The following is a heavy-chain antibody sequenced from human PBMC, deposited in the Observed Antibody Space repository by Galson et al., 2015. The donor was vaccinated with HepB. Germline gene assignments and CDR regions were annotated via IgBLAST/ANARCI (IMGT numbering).Heavy chain of an antibody. D-gene: IGHD3-10*01. CDR2: ISSSSSYI. J-gene: IGHJ4*02. CDR3: ARGAWLTYYYGSGSYSSFDY. V-gene: IGHV3-21*01. Sequence: SLRLSCAASGFTFSSYSMNWVRQAPGKGLEWASSISSSSSYIYYADSVKGRFTISRDNAKNSLYLQMNSLRAEDTAVYYCARGAWLTYYYGSGSYSSFDYWGQGTLVTVSS. CDR1: GFTFSSYS.